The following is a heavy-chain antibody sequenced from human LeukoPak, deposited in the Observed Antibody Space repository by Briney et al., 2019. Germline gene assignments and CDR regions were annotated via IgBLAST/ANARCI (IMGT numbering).Heavy chain of an antibody. Sequence: GSLRLSCAASGFTFSSYRMNWVRSAPGKGLEWVALIVYDGSNKYDESSKHYADSVKGRFTISRDNPKKTLYLQMNSLRVEDTAVYYCAKGTAAVDYWGQGTLVTVSS. J-gene: IGHJ4*02. CDR1: GFTFSSYR. CDR3: AKGTAAVDY. CDR2: IVYDGSNK. D-gene: IGHD6-13*01. V-gene: IGHV3-30*18.